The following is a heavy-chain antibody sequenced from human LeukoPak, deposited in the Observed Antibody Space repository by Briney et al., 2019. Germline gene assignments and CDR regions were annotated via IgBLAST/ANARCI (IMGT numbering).Heavy chain of an antibody. Sequence: SETLSLTCTVSGGSISNYYWSWIRQPPGKGLEWIGYIYYSGSTNYNPSLKSRVTISVDTSKNQFSLKLSSVTATDTAVYYCARIVIVGATITFDYWGQGTLVTVSS. CDR3: ARIVIVGATITFDY. CDR1: GGSISNYY. J-gene: IGHJ4*02. CDR2: IYYSGST. V-gene: IGHV4-59*01. D-gene: IGHD1-26*01.